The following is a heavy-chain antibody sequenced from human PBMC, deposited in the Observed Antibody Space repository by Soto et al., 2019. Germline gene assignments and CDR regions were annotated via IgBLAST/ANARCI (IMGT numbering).Heavy chain of an antibody. Sequence: GGSLRLSCAASGFTFSSYSMNWVRQAPGKGLEWVSSISSSSSYIYYADSVKGRFTISRDNAKNSLYLQMNSLRAEDTAVYYCAREGCTSCEPHYYYYGMDVWGQGTTVTVSS. D-gene: IGHD2-2*01. V-gene: IGHV3-21*01. CDR2: ISSSSSYI. CDR3: AREGCTSCEPHYYYYGMDV. J-gene: IGHJ6*02. CDR1: GFTFSSYS.